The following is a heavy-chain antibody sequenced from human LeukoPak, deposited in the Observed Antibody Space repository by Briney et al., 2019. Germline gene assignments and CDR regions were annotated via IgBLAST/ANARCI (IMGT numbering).Heavy chain of an antibody. D-gene: IGHD6-13*01. CDR2: ISGGGGNT. J-gene: IGHJ4*02. Sequence: PGGSLRLSCAASGFTLRSYAMTWVRQAPGKGLEWLSGISGGGGNTYYADSVKGRFTISRDNSKSTLYLQMNSLRAEDTAVYFCARDWWLRAAAGADDCWGQGTLVTVSS. CDR3: ARDWWLRAAAGADDC. CDR1: GFTLRSYA. V-gene: IGHV3-23*01.